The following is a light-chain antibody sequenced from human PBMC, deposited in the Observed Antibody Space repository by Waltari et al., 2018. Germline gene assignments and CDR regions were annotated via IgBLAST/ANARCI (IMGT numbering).Light chain of an antibody. CDR3: EHYVRLPAT. Sequence: EMVLTQSPGTLSLSPGARATLSCRASQSVGRTLAWYQQKPGQAPRLLMYGASSRATGTPDRFSGSGSGTDFSLTISRLEPEDFAVYYCEHYVRLPATFGQGTKVEIK. V-gene: IGKV3-20*01. J-gene: IGKJ1*01. CDR2: GAS. CDR1: QSVGRT.